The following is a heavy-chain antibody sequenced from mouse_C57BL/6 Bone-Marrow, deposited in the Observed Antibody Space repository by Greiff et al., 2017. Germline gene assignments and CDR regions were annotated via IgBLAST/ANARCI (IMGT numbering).Heavy chain of an antibody. CDR2: ISYDGSN. J-gene: IGHJ3*01. V-gene: IGHV3-6*01. D-gene: IGHD2-5*01. CDR3: ARGYSNYYLWFAY. Sequence: DVKLQESGPGLVKPSQSLSLTCSVTGYSITSGYYWNWIRQFPGNKLEWMGYISYDGSNNYNPSLKNRISITRDTSKNQFFLKLNSVTTEDTATYYCARGYSNYYLWFAYWGQGTLVTVSA. CDR1: GYSITSGYY.